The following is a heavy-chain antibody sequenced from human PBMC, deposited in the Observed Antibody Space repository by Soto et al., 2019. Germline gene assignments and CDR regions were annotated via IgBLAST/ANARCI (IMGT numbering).Heavy chain of an antibody. CDR3: ARPKSSWWRGGDCHDNAFDP. V-gene: IGHV4-39*01. D-gene: IGHD2-21*02. CDR1: GDSIRSNYY. J-gene: IGHJ5*02. CDR2: IYYGETT. Sequence: QLQLQESGPGLVKPSETLSLTCSVSGDSIRSNYYWSWIRQPPGKVPEWIGSIYYGETTYYNPSLKSRVTISADMSKNTFFLRLTSVPAADTAVYYCARPKSSWWRGGDCHDNAFDPWGQGTLVTVSS.